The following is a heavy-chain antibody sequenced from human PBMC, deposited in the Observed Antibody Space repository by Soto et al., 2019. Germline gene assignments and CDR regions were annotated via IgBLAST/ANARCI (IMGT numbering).Heavy chain of an antibody. CDR2: IYHSGST. V-gene: IGHV4-4*02. D-gene: IGHD2-2*01. CDR3: ARDELVPAERDYYYYGMDV. Sequence: PSETLSLTCAVSGGSISSSNWWSWVRQPPGKGLEWIGEIYHSGSTNYNPSLKSRVTISVDKSKNQFSLKLSSVTAADTAVYYCARDELVPAERDYYYYGMDVWGQGTTVTVS. CDR1: GGSISSSNW. J-gene: IGHJ6*02.